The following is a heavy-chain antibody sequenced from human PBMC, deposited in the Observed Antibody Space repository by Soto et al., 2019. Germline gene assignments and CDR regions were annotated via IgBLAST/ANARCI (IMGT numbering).Heavy chain of an antibody. V-gene: IGHV1-24*01. CDR1: GYTLTELS. D-gene: IGHD1-1*01. CDR2: FDPEDGET. J-gene: IGHJ3*01. CDR3: ATDPGTTGTTAE. Sequence: GASVKVSCKVSGYTLTELSMHWVRHAPGKGLEWMGGFDPEDGETIYAQKFQGRVTMTEDTSTDTAYMELSSLRSEDTAVYYCATDPGTTGTTAEWGQGTMVTVSS.